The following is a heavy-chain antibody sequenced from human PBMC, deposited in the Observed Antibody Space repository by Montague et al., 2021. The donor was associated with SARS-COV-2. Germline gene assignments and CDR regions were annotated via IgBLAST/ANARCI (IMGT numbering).Heavy chain of an antibody. CDR1: GXSLSGYY. CDR2: INHSANT. V-gene: IGHV4-34*01. D-gene: IGHD3-3*01. Sequence: SETLSLTCAVYGXSLSGYYWSWIRRPPEKGLEWIGEINHSANTKYNPSLRSDVTISIDTSKNQFSLKRTSVTAADTATYYCARGIYPSVGYYTRYYYGLDIWGPGTTVIVSS. J-gene: IGHJ6*02. CDR3: ARGIYPSVGYYTRYYYGLDI.